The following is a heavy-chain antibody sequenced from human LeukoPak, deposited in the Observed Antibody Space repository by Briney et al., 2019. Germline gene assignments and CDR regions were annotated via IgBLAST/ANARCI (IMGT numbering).Heavy chain of an antibody. J-gene: IGHJ4*02. V-gene: IGHV4-34*01. D-gene: IGHD3-22*01. CDR3: ARNHYYYDSSGYQDY. CDR2: INHSGST. CDR1: GGSFSGYY. Sequence: PSETLSLTCAVYGGSFSGYYWSWIRQPPGKGLEWIGEINHSGSTNYNPSLKSRVTISVDTSKNQFSLKLSSVTAADTAVYYCARNHYYYDSSGYQDYWGQGTLVTVSS.